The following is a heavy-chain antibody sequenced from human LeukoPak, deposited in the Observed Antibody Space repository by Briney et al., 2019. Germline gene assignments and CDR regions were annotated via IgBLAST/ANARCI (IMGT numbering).Heavy chain of an antibody. CDR2: IYYSGST. CDR1: GGSISSYY. Sequence: PSETLSLTCTVSGGSISSYYWSWIRQPPGKGLEWIGYIYYSGSTNYNPSLKSRVTISVDTSKNQFSLKLSSVTAADTAVYYCARTSSGWQGSGFDYWGQGTLVTVSS. V-gene: IGHV4-59*08. D-gene: IGHD6-19*01. J-gene: IGHJ4*02. CDR3: ARTSSGWQGSGFDY.